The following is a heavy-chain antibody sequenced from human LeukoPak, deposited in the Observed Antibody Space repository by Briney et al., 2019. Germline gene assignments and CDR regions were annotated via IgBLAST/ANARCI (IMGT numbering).Heavy chain of an antibody. V-gene: IGHV3-23*01. D-gene: IGHD6-6*01. CDR1: GFTFNTYA. CDR2: ISDSGGNT. J-gene: IGHJ4*02. CDR3: ARHRSSWLIDY. Sequence: GGSLRLSCAASGFTFNTYAMSWVRQAPWERLQWVSGISDSGGNTYYADSVRGRFTISRDNSKNTLYLQMNGLRAEDTAVYYCARHRSSWLIDYWGQGTLVTVSS.